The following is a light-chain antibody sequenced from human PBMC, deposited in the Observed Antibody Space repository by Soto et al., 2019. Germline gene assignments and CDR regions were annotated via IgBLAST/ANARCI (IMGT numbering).Light chain of an antibody. V-gene: IGLV2-14*03. CDR1: TSDIGGYDY. CDR3: SSYTTTTPVV. Sequence: QSALTQPASVSGSPGQSITISCTGTTSDIGGYDYVSWYQHHPGKAPRLLIYDVNNWPSGVSDRFSGSKSGNTASLTISGLQAEDEAVYYCSSYTTTTPVVFGGGTKLTVL. CDR2: DVN. J-gene: IGLJ2*01.